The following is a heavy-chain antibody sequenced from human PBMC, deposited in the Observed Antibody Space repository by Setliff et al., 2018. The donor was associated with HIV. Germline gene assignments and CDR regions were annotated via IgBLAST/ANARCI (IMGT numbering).Heavy chain of an antibody. D-gene: IGHD6-13*01. J-gene: IGHJ6*03. CDR3: ARGNTGYSRIWYRNGLTYYYHMDV. Sequence: PSETLSLTCAVYGGSFSDYSWTWIRQPPGKGLEWIGEINHSGSTSYNPSLESRVMMSVDTSKNQFSLKLTSVTAAGTAVFYCARGNTGYSRIWYRNGLTYYYHMDVWAKGTKVTVSS. CDR2: INHSGST. CDR1: GGSFSDYS. V-gene: IGHV4-34*01.